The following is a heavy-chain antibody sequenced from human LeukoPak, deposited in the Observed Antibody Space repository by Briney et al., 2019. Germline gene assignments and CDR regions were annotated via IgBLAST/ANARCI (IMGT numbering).Heavy chain of an antibody. CDR3: AREPVGVGATNNWFDP. V-gene: IGHV1-2*02. CDR2: INPNSGGT. D-gene: IGHD1-26*01. Sequence: ASVKVSCKASGYTFTGYYMHWVRQAPGQGLEWMGWINPNSGGTNYAQKFQGRVTITRNTSISTAYMELSSLSSEDTAVYYCAREPVGVGATNNWFDPWGQGTLVTVSS. J-gene: IGHJ5*02. CDR1: GYTFTGYY.